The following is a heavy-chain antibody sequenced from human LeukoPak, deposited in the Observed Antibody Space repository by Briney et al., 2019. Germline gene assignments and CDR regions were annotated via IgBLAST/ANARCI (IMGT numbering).Heavy chain of an antibody. CDR3: AREFPPEPTSTNSMLGY. V-gene: IGHV4-39*02. J-gene: IGHJ4*02. CDR1: GGSMSNTISY. D-gene: IGHD2-8*01. CDR2: IFYSGTT. Sequence: PSETLSLTCTVSGGSMSNTISYWAWIRQSPGKGLEWIGNIFYSGTTYYNPSPSLKSRVTISIDTANNQFSLRLTSVTAADTALYFCAREFPPEPTSTNSMLGYWGQGTLVTVSS.